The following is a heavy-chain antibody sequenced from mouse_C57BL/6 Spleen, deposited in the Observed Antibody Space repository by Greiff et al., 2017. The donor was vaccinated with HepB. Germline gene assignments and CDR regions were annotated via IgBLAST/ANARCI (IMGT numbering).Heavy chain of an antibody. CDR1: GYSFTGYY. V-gene: IGHV1-42*01. CDR2: INPSTGGT. CDR3: ARLYYGYADY. D-gene: IGHD2-2*01. Sequence: VQLQQSGPELVKPGASVKISCKASGYSFTGYYMNWVKQSPEKSLEWIGEINPSTGGTTYNQKFKAKATLTVDKSSSTAYMQLKSLTSEDSAVYYCARLYYGYADYWGQGTTLTVSS. J-gene: IGHJ2*01.